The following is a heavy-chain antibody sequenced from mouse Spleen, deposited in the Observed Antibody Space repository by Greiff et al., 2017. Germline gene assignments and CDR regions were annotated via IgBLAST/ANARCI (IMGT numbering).Heavy chain of an antibody. V-gene: IGHV5-9-1*01. CDR3: ARRYRDYYFDY. Sequence: DVMLVESGGGLVKPGGSLKLSCAASGFTFSSHAMSWVRQTPEKRLEWVATISSGGSYTYYPDSVKGRFTISRDNAKNTLYLQMSSLRSEDTAMYYCARRYRDYYFDYWGQGTTLTVSS. CDR1: GFTFSSHA. CDR2: ISSGGSYT. D-gene: IGHD2-14*01. J-gene: IGHJ2*01.